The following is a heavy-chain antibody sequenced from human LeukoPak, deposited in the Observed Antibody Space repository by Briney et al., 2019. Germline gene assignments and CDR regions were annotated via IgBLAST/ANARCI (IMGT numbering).Heavy chain of an antibody. Sequence: WESLALTWAVSVWSVSGYYWSWIRQPPGKGLEWIGEINHSGSTNYNSSLKSRVTISVDTSKNQFSLKLSSVTAADTAVYYCARGYYGSGSHCCHMDVWGKGTTITVS. V-gene: IGHV4-34*01. CDR3: ARGYYGSGSHCCHMDV. D-gene: IGHD3-10*01. J-gene: IGHJ6*03. CDR2: INHSGST. CDR1: VWSVSGYY.